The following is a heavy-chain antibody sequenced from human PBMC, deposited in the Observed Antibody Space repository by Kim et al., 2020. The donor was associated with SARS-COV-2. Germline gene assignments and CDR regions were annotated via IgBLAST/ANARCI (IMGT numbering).Heavy chain of an antibody. V-gene: IGHV3-9*01. CDR2: ISWNSGSI. J-gene: IGHJ3*02. Sequence: GGSLRLSCAASGFTFGDYAMHWVRQAPGKGLEWVSGISWNSGSIGYADSVKGRFTISRDNAKNSLYLQMNSLRAEDTALYYCAKSRLTMVRGVIIRGAFDIWGQGTMVTVSS. CDR1: GFTFGDYA. CDR3: AKSRLTMVRGVIIRGAFDI. D-gene: IGHD3-10*01.